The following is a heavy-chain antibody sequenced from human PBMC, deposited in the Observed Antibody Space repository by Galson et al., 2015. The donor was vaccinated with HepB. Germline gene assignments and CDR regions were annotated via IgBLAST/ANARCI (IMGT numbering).Heavy chain of an antibody. D-gene: IGHD3/OR15-3a*01. CDR2: ISYDASKK. J-gene: IGHJ6*03. CDR1: GFTFSSYA. V-gene: IGHV3-30-3*01. CDR3: ARDGPETSLYYYMDV. Sequence: SLRLSCAASGFTFSSYAMHWVRQAPGKGLEWVTLISYDASKKYYADSVKGRFTISRDNSKNTLYLQMNSLRTEDTALYYCARDGPETSLYYYMDVWGKGTTVTVSS.